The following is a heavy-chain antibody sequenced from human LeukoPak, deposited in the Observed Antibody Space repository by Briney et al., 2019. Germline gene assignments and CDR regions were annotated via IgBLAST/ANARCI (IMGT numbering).Heavy chain of an antibody. D-gene: IGHD4-23*01. J-gene: IGHJ4*02. CDR3: ACDYGGNPGSYFDY. CDR1: GFTFSSYS. CDR2: ISSSSSYI. Sequence: GGSLRLSCAASGFTFSSYSMNWVRQAPGKGLEWVSSISSSSSYIYYADSVKGRVTISRDNAKNSLYLQMNSLRAEDTAVYYCACDYGGNPGSYFDYWGQGTLVTVSS. V-gene: IGHV3-21*01.